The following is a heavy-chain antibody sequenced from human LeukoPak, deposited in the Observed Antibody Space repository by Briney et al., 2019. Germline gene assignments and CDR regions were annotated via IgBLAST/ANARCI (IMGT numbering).Heavy chain of an antibody. J-gene: IGHJ4*02. CDR2: ISATGGAT. V-gene: IGHV3-23*01. CDR3: AKDLELDY. CDR1: GFTFNNNA. Sequence: GGSLRLSCAVSGFTFNNNAMSWVRQAPGKGLECVSAISATGGATYYADSVKGRFTISRDNSKNTLYLQMNSLRVEDTAMYYCAKDLELDYWGQGTLVTVSS.